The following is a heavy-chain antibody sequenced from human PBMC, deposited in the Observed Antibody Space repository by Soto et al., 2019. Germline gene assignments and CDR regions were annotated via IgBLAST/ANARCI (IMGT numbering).Heavy chain of an antibody. CDR2: IYYSGST. V-gene: IGHV4-39*01. J-gene: IGHJ5*02. D-gene: IGHD2-2*01. CDR3: ARQGIVVLPAAVGNWFDP. CDR1: GGSISSSSYY. Sequence: LQLQESGPGLVQPSETLSLTCTVSGGSISSSSYYWGWIRQPPGKGLEWVGSIYYSGSTYYNPSLTSRVTISVDTSKNLFSLKLSSVTAADTSVYYCARQGIVVLPAAVGNWFDPWGQGTPVTVST.